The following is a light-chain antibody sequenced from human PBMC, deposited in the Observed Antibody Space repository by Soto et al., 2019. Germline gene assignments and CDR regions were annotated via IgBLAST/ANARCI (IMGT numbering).Light chain of an antibody. CDR2: EVS. Sequence: QSALTQPPSASGSPGQSVTISCTGTSSDVGGYNYVSWYQQHPGKAPKLMIYEVSKRPSGVPDRFSGSKSGNTASLTVSELQAEDEAYYYCSSYAGSNNLVVGGGTKLTVL. V-gene: IGLV2-8*01. CDR3: SSYAGSNNLV. J-gene: IGLJ3*02. CDR1: SSDVGGYNY.